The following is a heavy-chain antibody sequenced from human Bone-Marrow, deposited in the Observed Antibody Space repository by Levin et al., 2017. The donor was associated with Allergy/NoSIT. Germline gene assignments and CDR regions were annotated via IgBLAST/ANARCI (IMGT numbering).Heavy chain of an antibody. V-gene: IGHV1-18*01. CDR2: ISTFSGDI. Sequence: GESLKISCKASAYSFNTYGIAWVRQAPGQGLEWMGWISTFSGDIKYAEKFQGRVTMTTDTSTSTAYMELRSLRSDDTALYYCARDSKTYCSSSSCYRVKWFDPWGQGTLVTVSS. J-gene: IGHJ5*02. CDR3: ARDSKTYCSSSSCYRVKWFDP. CDR1: AYSFNTYG. D-gene: IGHD2-2*01.